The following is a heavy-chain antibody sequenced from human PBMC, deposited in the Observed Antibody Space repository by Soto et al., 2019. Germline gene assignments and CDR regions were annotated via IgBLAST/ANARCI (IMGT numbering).Heavy chain of an antibody. CDR3: ARKPRLLYFDY. CDR1: GFTFSSYA. D-gene: IGHD2-21*01. J-gene: IGHJ4*02. CDR2: ISGSGGST. Sequence: GGSLRLSCAASGFTFSSYAMSWVRQAPGKGLEWVSAISGSGGSTYYADSVKGRLTISRDNSKNTLYLQMNSLRAEDTAVYYCARKPRLLYFDYWGQGTLVTVSS. V-gene: IGHV3-23*01.